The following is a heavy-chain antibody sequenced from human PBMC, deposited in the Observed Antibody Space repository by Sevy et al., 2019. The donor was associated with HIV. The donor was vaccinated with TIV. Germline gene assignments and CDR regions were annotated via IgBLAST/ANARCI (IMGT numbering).Heavy chain of an antibody. CDR2: IYTSGST. D-gene: IGHD2-8*01. J-gene: IGHJ5*02. V-gene: IGHV4-4*07. CDR3: ARDRDLGYCTNGVCPSENNWFDP. Sequence: ETLSLTCTVSGGSISSYYWSWIRQPAGKGLEWIGRIYTSGSTNYNPSLKSRVTMSVDTSKNQFSLKLSSVTAADTAVYYCARDRDLGYCTNGVCPSENNWFDPWGQGTLVTVSS. CDR1: GGSISSYY.